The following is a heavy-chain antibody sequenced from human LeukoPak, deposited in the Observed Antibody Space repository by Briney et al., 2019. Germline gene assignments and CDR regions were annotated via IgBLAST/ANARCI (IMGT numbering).Heavy chain of an antibody. J-gene: IGHJ4*02. Sequence: GASVKVSCKASGYTFTGYYIHWVRQAPGQGLEWMGWINPNSGGTNYAQKFQGRVTMTRDTSISTAYMELSRLRSDDTAVYYCARDGEFIAVAGTNLDYWGQGTLVTVSS. V-gene: IGHV1-2*02. D-gene: IGHD6-19*01. CDR1: GYTFTGYY. CDR2: INPNSGGT. CDR3: ARDGEFIAVAGTNLDY.